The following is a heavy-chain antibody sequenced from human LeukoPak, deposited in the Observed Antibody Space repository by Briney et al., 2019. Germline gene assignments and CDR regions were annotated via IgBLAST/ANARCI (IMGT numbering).Heavy chain of an antibody. D-gene: IGHD3-10*01. J-gene: IGHJ6*03. V-gene: IGHV3-23*01. Sequence: HPGGSLRLSCAASGFTFSRYGMSWVPQAPGKGLEWVSAICGSGGRTYYADSVKGRFTISRDNSKNTLYLQMNSLRAEDTAVYNCAKGDFYGSGRDYYYYMDVWGKGTTVTISS. CDR2: ICGSGGRT. CDR1: GFTFSRYG. CDR3: AKGDFYGSGRDYYYYMDV.